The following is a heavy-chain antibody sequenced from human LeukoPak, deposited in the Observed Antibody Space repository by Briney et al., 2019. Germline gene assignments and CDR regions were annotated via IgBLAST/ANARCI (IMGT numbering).Heavy chain of an antibody. J-gene: IGHJ4*02. D-gene: IGHD5-12*01. V-gene: IGHV1-8*03. CDR2: MNPNSGNT. CDR1: GYTFTRHG. CDR3: AREGGKWLRSSSYY. Sequence: ASVKVSCKASGYTFTRHGINWVRQATGQGLEWMGWMNPNSGNTGYAQKFQGRVTITRNTSISTAYMELRSLRSDDTAVYYCAREGGKWLRSSSYYWGQGTLVTVSS.